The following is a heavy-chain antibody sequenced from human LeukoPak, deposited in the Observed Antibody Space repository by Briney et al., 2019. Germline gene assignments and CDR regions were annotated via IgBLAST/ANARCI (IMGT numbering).Heavy chain of an antibody. D-gene: IGHD3-22*01. CDR1: GGSISSYY. V-gene: IGHV4-4*07. Sequence: SETLSLTCTVSGGSISSYYWSWIRQPAGKGLEWIGRIYTSGSTNYNPSLKSRVTMSVDTSTNQFSLKLSSVTAADTAVYYCARGTYYYDSSGYDDAFDIWGQGTMVTVSS. CDR3: ARGTYYYDSSGYDDAFDI. J-gene: IGHJ3*02. CDR2: IYTSGST.